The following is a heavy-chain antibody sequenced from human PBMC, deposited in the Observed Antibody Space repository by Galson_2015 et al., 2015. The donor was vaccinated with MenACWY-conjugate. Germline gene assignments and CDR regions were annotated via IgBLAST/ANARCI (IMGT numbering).Heavy chain of an antibody. CDR1: GFTFNNYC. CDR2: IKADGSFS. CDR3: ARDNNWSFDS. J-gene: IGHJ4*02. D-gene: IGHD1-1*01. Sequence: SLRLSCAASGFTFNNYCMHWVRQPPGKGLEWISYIKADGSFSNYADSVKGRFTISTDNAKNMVYLQMDGLGDEGTAVYFCARDNNWSFDSWGQGTLVTVSS. V-gene: IGHV3-74*01.